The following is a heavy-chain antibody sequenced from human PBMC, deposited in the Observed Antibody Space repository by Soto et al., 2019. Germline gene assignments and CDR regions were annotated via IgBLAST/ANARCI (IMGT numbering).Heavy chain of an antibody. Sequence: QLQLQESGPGLVKPSETLSLTCTVSGGSISSSSYYWGWIRQPPGKGLEWIGSIYYSGSTYYNPSLKSRVTISVDTSKNQFSLKLSSVTAADTAVYYFARHLFPAAQFDYWGQGTLVTVSS. CDR2: IYYSGST. CDR1: GGSISSSSYY. J-gene: IGHJ4*02. D-gene: IGHD2-2*01. V-gene: IGHV4-39*01. CDR3: ARHLFPAAQFDY.